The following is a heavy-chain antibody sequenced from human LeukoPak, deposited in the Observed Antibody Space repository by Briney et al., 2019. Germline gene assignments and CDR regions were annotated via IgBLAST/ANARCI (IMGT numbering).Heavy chain of an antibody. D-gene: IGHD3-22*01. J-gene: IGHJ4*02. CDR2: ISSSGGAI. CDR1: GFTFSDYY. Sequence: GGSLRLSCAASGFTFSDYYMSWIRQPPGKGLEWVSYISSSGGAIYYADSVKGRFTISRDNAKNSLYLQMNSLGAEDTAVYYCARVSYHSSGYYPFDHWGQGTLVTVSS. CDR3: ARVSYHSSGYYPFDH. V-gene: IGHV3-11*01.